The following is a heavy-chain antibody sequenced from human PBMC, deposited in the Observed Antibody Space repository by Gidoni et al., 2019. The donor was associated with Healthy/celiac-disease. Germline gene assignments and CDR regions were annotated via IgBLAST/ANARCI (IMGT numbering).Heavy chain of an antibody. CDR1: GLTFDDYA. CDR3: AKDIESSPPMTTVIYYYYGMDV. D-gene: IGHD4-4*01. Sequence: EVQLVESGGGVVQPGGSLRLSCAASGLTFDDYALHWFRQAPGKGLEWVSLISGDGGITYYADSVKGRFTISRDNSKNSLYLQMNSLRTEDTALYYCAKDIESSPPMTTVIYYYYGMDVWGQGTTVTVSS. CDR2: ISGDGGIT. V-gene: IGHV3-43*02. J-gene: IGHJ6*02.